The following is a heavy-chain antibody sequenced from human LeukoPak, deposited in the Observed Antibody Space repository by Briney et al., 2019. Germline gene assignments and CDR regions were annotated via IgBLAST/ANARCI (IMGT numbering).Heavy chain of an antibody. V-gene: IGHV3-9*01. CDR2: ISWNGGRI. D-gene: IGHD1-26*01. CDR3: ARDTGSYWYYYYYYGMDV. J-gene: IGHJ6*02. CDR1: GFIFDDYA. Sequence: TGGSLRLSCAASGFIFDDYAMNWVRQAPGKGLEWVAGISWNGGRITYADSVKGRFTISRDNAKNSLYLQMNSLRAEDTAVYYCARDTGSYWYYYYYYGMDVWGQGTTVTVSS.